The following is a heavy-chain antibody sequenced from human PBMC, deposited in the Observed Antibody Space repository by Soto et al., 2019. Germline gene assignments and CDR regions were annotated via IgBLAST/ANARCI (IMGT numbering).Heavy chain of an antibody. CDR2: IYYSGST. D-gene: IGHD1-1*01. V-gene: IGHV4-61*01. CDR1: GGSVSSGSYY. Sequence: SETLSLTCTVSGGSVSSGSYYWSWIRQPPGKGLEWIGYIYYSGSTNYNPSLKSRVTISVDTSKNQFSLKLSSVTAADTAVYYCARARYNWTGLDYWGQGTQVTVSS. J-gene: IGHJ4*02. CDR3: ARARYNWTGLDY.